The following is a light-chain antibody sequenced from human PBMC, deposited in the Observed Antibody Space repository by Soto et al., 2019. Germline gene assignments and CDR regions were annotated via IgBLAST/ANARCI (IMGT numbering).Light chain of an antibody. CDR1: QSVSSSY. Sequence: EIVLTQSPCTLSLSPGERATLSSRASQSVSSSYLAWYQQKPGQAPRLLIYGASSRATGIPDRFSGSGSGTDFTLTISSLEPEDFAVYYCQQRSNWPGITFGQGTRLEIK. CDR2: GAS. CDR3: QQRSNWPGIT. V-gene: IGKV3D-20*02. J-gene: IGKJ5*01.